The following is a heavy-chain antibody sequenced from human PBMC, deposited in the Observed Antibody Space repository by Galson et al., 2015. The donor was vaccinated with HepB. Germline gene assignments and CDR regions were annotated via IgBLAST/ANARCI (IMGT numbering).Heavy chain of an antibody. Sequence: SVKVSCKASGYTFRTYSISWVRQAPGQGLEWMGWISAYNGNTNYAQKLQGRVTMTTDTSTSTAYMELRSLKSDDTAVYYCARALQRITGATVDYWGQGTLVTVSS. CDR1: GYTFRTYS. CDR2: ISAYNGNT. V-gene: IGHV1-18*01. J-gene: IGHJ4*02. D-gene: IGHD1-20*01. CDR3: ARALQRITGATVDY.